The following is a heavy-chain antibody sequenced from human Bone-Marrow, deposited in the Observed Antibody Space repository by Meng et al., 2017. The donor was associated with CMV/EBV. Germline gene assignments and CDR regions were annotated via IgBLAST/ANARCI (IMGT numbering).Heavy chain of an antibody. V-gene: IGHV1-69*05. D-gene: IGHD1-1*01. CDR3: ARDLTTGRSYDAFDI. CDR1: GGTFSSYA. CDR2: IIPILGTA. Sequence: SVKVSCKASGGTFSSYAISLVRQAPGQGLEWMGGIIPILGTANDAQKFQGRVTITTDESTSTAYMELSSLRSEDTAVYYCARDLTTGRSYDAFDIWGQGTMATVSS. J-gene: IGHJ3*02.